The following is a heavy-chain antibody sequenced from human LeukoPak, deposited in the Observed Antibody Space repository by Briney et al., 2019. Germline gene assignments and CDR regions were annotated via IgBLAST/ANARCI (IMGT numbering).Heavy chain of an antibody. V-gene: IGHV4-34*01. CDR2: INHSGYT. D-gene: IGHD4-17*01. Sequence: SETLSLTCAVFGGSFSSYYWSWIRQPPGKGLEWIWGINHSGYTSYNPSLKSRVTLSVATSKHPFPLKLTSVTAADTAVYYCARCCLQRDGDNGGGDYWGQGTLVAVSS. CDR3: ARCCLQRDGDNGGGDY. CDR1: GGSFSSYY. J-gene: IGHJ4*02.